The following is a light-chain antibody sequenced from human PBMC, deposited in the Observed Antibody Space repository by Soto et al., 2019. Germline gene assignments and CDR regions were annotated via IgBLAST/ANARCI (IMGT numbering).Light chain of an antibody. V-gene: IGLV2-14*03. CDR1: GSDIGSYNY. CDR3: NSYTGASTYV. CDR2: DVT. J-gene: IGLJ1*01. Sequence: QSALTQPASVSGSPGQSITISCTGTGSDIGSYNYVSWYQHHPGKVPKFIIYDVTNRPSGVSDRFSGSKSGNTASLTISGLQAEDEADYYCNSYTGASTYVFGTGTQLTVL.